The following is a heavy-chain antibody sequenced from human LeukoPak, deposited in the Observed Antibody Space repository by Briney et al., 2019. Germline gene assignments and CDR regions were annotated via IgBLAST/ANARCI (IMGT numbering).Heavy chain of an antibody. V-gene: IGHV1-46*01. Sequence: ASVKVSCKASGYTFSDYYMHWVRQAPGQGLEWMGIINPSGDSPTYAQKFQGRVTMTRDMSTSTVYMELSSLRSEDTAVYFCARVGVTAATADYWGQGTLVTVSS. J-gene: IGHJ4*02. CDR3: ARVGVTAATADY. CDR2: INPSGDSP. CDR1: GYTFSDYY. D-gene: IGHD6-25*01.